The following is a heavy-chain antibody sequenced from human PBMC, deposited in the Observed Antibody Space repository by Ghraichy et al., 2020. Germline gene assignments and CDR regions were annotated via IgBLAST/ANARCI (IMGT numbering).Heavy chain of an antibody. Sequence: ASVKVSCKVSGYTLTELSMHWVRQAPGKGLEWMGGFDPEDGETIYAQKFQGRVTMTEDTSTDTAYMELSSLRSEDTAVYYCATDRGLLWFGESHYGMDVWGQGTTVTVSS. D-gene: IGHD3-10*01. CDR2: FDPEDGET. V-gene: IGHV1-24*01. CDR3: ATDRGLLWFGESHYGMDV. CDR1: GYTLTELS. J-gene: IGHJ6*02.